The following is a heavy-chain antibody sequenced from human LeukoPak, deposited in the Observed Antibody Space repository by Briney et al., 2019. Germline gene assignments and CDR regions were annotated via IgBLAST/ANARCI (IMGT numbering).Heavy chain of an antibody. Sequence: SETRSLTCTVSGGSISTYYWNWMRQPPGKGLEWIGYLYNSGSTNYNPSLKSRLTISVDMSKNQLSLKLSSVTAADTAVYYCARGVTNPLGAFDFCYQGKMITVSS. J-gene: IGHJ3*01. CDR3: ARGVTNPLGAFDF. D-gene: IGHD1-26*01. CDR2: LYNSGST. CDR1: GGSISTYY. V-gene: IGHV4-59*01.